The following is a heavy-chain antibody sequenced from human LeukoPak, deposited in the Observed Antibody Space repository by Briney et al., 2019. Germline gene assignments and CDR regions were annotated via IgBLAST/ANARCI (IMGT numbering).Heavy chain of an antibody. V-gene: IGHV3-64*01. Sequence: PGGSLRLSCAASGFTFSSYAMHWVRQAPGKGLEYVSAISSNGGSTYYANSVKGRFTISRDNSKNTLYLQMGSLRAEDMAVYYCVRPNYYESRFDYWGQGTLVTVSS. D-gene: IGHD3-22*01. CDR1: GFTFSSYA. J-gene: IGHJ4*02. CDR2: ISSNGGST. CDR3: VRPNYYESRFDY.